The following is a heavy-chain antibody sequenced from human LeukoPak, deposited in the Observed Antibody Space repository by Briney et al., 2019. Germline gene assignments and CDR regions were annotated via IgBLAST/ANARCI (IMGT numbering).Heavy chain of an antibody. CDR2: IRYDGSDK. CDR3: AKADGDAPFDR. CDR1: GFTFSRSD. D-gene: IGHD2-2*01. V-gene: IGHV3-30*02. Sequence: GGSPRLSCAASGFTFSRSDMHWLRQAPGKGLEWVAFIRYDGSDKYYGNSVKGRFTISRDNSKNTLYLQMYSLRAEDTAVYYCAKADGDAPFDRWGQGTLVTVSS. J-gene: IGHJ4*02.